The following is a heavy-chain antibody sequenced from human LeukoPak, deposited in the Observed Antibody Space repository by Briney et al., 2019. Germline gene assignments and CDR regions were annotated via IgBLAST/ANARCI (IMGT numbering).Heavy chain of an antibody. CDR1: GFTFSSFW. Sequence: GGSLRLSCAASGFTFSSFWMIWVRQAPAKGLEWVANIKEDGSVKNYVDSVKGRFTISRDNAKNSLFLQMNSLRAEDTAVYYCARERYGNYNWGQGTLVTVSS. CDR3: ARERYGNYN. J-gene: IGHJ4*02. V-gene: IGHV3-7*03. CDR2: IKEDGSVK. D-gene: IGHD4-11*01.